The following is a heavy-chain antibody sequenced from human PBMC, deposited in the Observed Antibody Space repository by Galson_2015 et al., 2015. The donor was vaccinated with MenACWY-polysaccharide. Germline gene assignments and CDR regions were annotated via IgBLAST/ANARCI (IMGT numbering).Heavy chain of an antibody. J-gene: IGHJ5*02. V-gene: IGHV1-2*02. CDR2: INPNSGGT. CDR3: ARAGRVGATINWFDP. CDR1: GYTFTGYY. Sequence: SVKVSCKASGYTFTGYYMHWVRQAPGQGLEWMGWINPNSGGTNYAQKFQGRVTMTRDTSISTAYMELSRLRSDDTAVYCCARAGRVGATINWFDPWGQGTLVTVSS. D-gene: IGHD1-26*01.